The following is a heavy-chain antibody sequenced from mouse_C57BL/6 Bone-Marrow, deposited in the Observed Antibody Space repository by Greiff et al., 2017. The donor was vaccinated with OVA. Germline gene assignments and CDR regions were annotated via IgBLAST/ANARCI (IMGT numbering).Heavy chain of an antibody. CDR1: GFSFNTYA. Sequence: EVQGVESGGGLVQPKGSLKLSCAASGFSFNTYAMNWVRQAPGKGLEWVARIRSKSNNYATYYADSVKDRFTISRDESESMLYLQMNNLKTEDTAMYYCVRQGYYGSSYAMDYWGQGTSVTVSS. J-gene: IGHJ4*01. V-gene: IGHV10-1*01. D-gene: IGHD1-1*01. CDR3: VRQGYYGSSYAMDY. CDR2: IRSKSNNYAT.